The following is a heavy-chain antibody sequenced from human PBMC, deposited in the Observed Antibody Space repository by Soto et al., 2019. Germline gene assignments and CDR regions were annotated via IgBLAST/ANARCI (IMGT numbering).Heavy chain of an antibody. CDR1: GFTFSSYG. J-gene: IGHJ6*02. CDR3: AKDLGTSYNWNYSYYYGIDV. D-gene: IGHD1-20*01. CDR2: ISYDGSNK. Sequence: GGSLRLSCAASGFTFSSYGMHWVRQAPGKGLEWVAVISYDGSNKYYADSVKGRFTISRDNSKNTLYLQMNRLRAEDTAVYYCAKDLGTSYNWNYSYYYGIDVWGQGTTVTVSS. V-gene: IGHV3-30*18.